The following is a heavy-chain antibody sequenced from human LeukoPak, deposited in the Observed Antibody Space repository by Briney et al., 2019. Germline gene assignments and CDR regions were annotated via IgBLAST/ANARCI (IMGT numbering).Heavy chain of an antibody. D-gene: IGHD3-22*01. CDR3: AGGHSSGSYFNAYHL. J-gene: IGHJ3*01. V-gene: IGHV3-53*01. Sequence: GGSLRLSCAASEFTVSSNSMSWVRQAPGKGLEWVSGVYSGGSTFYADSVEGRFIISRDSSKNTLYLQMNTLRAEDTAVYYCAGGHSSGSYFNAYHLWGQGTMVTVSS. CDR2: VYSGGST. CDR1: EFTVSSNS.